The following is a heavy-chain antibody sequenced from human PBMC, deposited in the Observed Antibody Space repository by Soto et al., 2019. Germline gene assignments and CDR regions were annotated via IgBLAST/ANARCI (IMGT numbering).Heavy chain of an antibody. CDR3: ARRYGSSFDY. CDR1: GGSISSYY. V-gene: IGHV4-59*08. CDR2: IYYSGST. Sequence: ETLSLTCTVSGGSISSYYWSWIRQPPGKGLEWIGYIYYSGSTNYNPSLKSRVTISVDTSKNQFSLKLSSVTAADTAVYYCARRYGSSFDYWGQGTLVTVSS. D-gene: IGHD6-13*01. J-gene: IGHJ4*02.